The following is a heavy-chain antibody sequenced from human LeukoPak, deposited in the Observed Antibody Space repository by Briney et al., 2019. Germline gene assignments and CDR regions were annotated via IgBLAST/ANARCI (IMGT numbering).Heavy chain of an antibody. CDR3: ARDRYSSSSGYYYGMDV. CDR1: GGSISSCGYY. Sequence: SQTLSLTCTVSGGSISSCGYYWSWIRQHPGKGLEWIGYIYYSGSTYYNPSLKSRVTISVDTSKNQFSLKLSSVTAADTAVYYCARDRYSSSSGYYYGMDVWGQGTTVTVSS. V-gene: IGHV4-31*03. D-gene: IGHD6-6*01. J-gene: IGHJ6*02. CDR2: IYYSGST.